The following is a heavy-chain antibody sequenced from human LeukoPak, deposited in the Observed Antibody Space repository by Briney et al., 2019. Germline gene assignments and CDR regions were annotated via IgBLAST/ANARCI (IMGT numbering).Heavy chain of an antibody. CDR3: AKGPGQWLVPGAFDY. Sequence: GASLRLSCAASGFTFSSYAMSWVRQAPGKRLEWVSAVSGSGGRTYYADSVKGRFTISSDNSKNTLYLQMNSLRAEDTAVYYCAKGPGQWLVPGAFDYWGQGTLVTVSS. CDR2: VSGSGGRT. V-gene: IGHV3-23*01. CDR1: GFTFSSYA. D-gene: IGHD6-19*01. J-gene: IGHJ4*02.